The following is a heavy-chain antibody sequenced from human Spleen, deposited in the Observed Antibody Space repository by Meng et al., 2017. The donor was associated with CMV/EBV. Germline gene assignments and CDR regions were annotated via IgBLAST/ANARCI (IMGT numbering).Heavy chain of an antibody. CDR2: IYYSGST. CDR1: GGSVSSGSYY. J-gene: IGHJ5*02. D-gene: IGHD3-3*01. Sequence: SETLSLTCTVSGGSVSSGSYYWSWIRQPPGKGLEWIGYIYYSGSTNYNPSLKSRVTISVDTSKNQFSLKLSSVTAADTAVYYCARDRPGTYYDFWSGYYTGGGWFDPWDQGTLVTVSS. CDR3: ARDRPGTYYDFWSGYYTGGGWFDP. V-gene: IGHV4-61*01.